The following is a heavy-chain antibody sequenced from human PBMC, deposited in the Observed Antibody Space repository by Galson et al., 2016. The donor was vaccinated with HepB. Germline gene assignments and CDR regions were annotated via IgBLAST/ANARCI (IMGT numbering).Heavy chain of an antibody. V-gene: IGHV3-48*01. CDR1: GMTFSNFG. D-gene: IGHD3-16*01. J-gene: IGHJ6*02. Sequence: SLRLSCAAPGMTFSNFGLNWVRQAPGKGLEWVSYISSSGRTRYYADSVKGRFTISRDNGNNSLYLQMDSLRAEDTALYYCARDLRVHELPWGDYGLDVWGQGTTVTVSS. CDR3: ARDLRVHELPWGDYGLDV. CDR2: ISSSGRTR.